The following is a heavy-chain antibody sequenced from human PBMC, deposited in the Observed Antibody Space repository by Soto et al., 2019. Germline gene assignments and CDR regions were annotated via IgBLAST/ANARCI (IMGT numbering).Heavy chain of an antibody. CDR3: AGPGYSSGWYPGYWFDP. CDR2: ITPILGVA. V-gene: IGHV1-69*02. J-gene: IGHJ5*02. CDR1: GGSFSSYT. D-gene: IGHD6-19*01. Sequence: QVQLVQSGAEVKKPGSSVKVSCKASGGSFSSYTISWVRQAPGQGLEWMGRITPILGVANYAQKFQGRVTITADKSTSTAYMELSSLRSEDTAMYYCAGPGYSSGWYPGYWFDPWGQGTLVTVSS.